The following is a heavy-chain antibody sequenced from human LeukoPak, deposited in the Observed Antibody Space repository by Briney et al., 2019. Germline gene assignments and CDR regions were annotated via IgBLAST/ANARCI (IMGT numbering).Heavy chain of an antibody. CDR3: ARSTRDYGGNSGWGDWFDP. CDR1: GGSISSGSYY. CDR2: IYYSGST. J-gene: IGHJ5*02. Sequence: SQTLSVTCTVSGGSISSGSYYWSWIRQTPGKGLEWFGYIYYSGSTNYNPSLKSRVTISVDTSKNQFSLKLSSVTAADTAVYYCARSTRDYGGNSGWGDWFDPWGQGTLVTVSS. D-gene: IGHD4-23*01. V-gene: IGHV4-61*01.